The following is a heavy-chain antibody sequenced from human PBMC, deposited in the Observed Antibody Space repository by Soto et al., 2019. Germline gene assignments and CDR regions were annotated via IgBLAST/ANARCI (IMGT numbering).Heavy chain of an antibody. J-gene: IGHJ4*02. Sequence: PXGSLKLSCAASGVTFSSYSMSWVRQAPGKGLEWVSAITGSGGSTYYADSVKGRFTISRDNSKNTLYLQMNSLRAEDTAVYYCAKEGDLIGYNYGSCFDYWGQGTLVTVSS. CDR1: GVTFSSYS. CDR3: AKEGDLIGYNYGSCFDY. CDR2: ITGSGGST. D-gene: IGHD5-18*01. V-gene: IGHV3-23*01.